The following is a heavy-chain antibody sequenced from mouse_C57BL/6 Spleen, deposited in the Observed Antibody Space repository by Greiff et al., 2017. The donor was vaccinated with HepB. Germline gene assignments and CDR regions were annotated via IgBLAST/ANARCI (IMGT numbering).Heavy chain of an antibody. CDR1: GYTFTDYY. CDR3: ARCYYGSREDYAMDY. CDR2: IFPGSGST. J-gene: IGHJ4*01. Sequence: QVQLQQSGPELVKPGASVKISCKASGYTFTDYYINWVKQRPGQGLEWIGWIFPGSGSTYYNEKFKGKATLTVDKSSSTAYMLLSSLTSEDSAVYFCARCYYGSREDYAMDYWGQGTSVTVSS. V-gene: IGHV1-75*01. D-gene: IGHD1-1*01.